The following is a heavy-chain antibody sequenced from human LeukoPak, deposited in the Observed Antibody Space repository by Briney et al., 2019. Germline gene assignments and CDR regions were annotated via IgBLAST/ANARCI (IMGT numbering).Heavy chain of an antibody. CDR2: IYYSGST. D-gene: IGHD2-15*01. Sequence: ASETLSLTCTVSGGSISSSSYYWGWIRQPPGKGLEWIGYIYYSGSTNYNPSLKSRVTMSVDTSKNQFSLKLSSVTAADTAVYYCVQVVAGIYWYFDLWGRGTLVTVSS. V-gene: IGHV4-61*05. CDR3: VQVVAGIYWYFDL. CDR1: GGSISSSSYY. J-gene: IGHJ2*01.